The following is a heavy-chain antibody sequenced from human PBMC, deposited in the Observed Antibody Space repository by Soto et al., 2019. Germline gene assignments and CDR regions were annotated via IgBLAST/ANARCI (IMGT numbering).Heavy chain of an antibody. CDR3: ATGIGNPSSFAY. V-gene: IGHV3-23*01. CDR2: ISGNSVTI. CDR1: GFTFSSYS. J-gene: IGHJ4*02. D-gene: IGHD1-1*01. Sequence: EVQLLESGGGVVQPGGSLRLSCAASGFTFSSYSMSWVRQAPGKGLEWVSIISGNSVTIGYADSAKGRFTISRDNSKNMLYLQMGSLRAEDTAVYYCATGIGNPSSFAYWGQGTLVTVSS.